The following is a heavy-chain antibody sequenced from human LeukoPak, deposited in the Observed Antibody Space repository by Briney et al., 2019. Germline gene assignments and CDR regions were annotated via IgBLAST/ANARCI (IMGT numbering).Heavy chain of an antibody. D-gene: IGHD6-19*01. CDR3: ARQRRSSGWPNDY. Sequence: GESLKISGKGSGYSFTSYWIAWVRQMPGKGLEWMGIIYPDDSDTRYSPSFQGQVTITADKSISTAYLQWSSLKASDNAMYYCARQRRSSGWPNDYWGQGTLVTVSS. CDR1: GYSFTSYW. J-gene: IGHJ4*02. V-gene: IGHV5-51*01. CDR2: IYPDDSDT.